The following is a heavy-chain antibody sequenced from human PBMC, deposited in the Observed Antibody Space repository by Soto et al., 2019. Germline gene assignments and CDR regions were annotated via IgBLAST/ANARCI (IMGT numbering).Heavy chain of an antibody. CDR3: ARQKEGRITIFGVAPGSPDV. Sequence: SETLSLTCTVSGGSISSSSYYWGWIRHPPGKGLEWIGSIYYSGSTYYNPSLKSRVTISVDTSKNQFSLKLSSVTAADTAVYYCARQKEGRITIFGVAPGSPDVRGQGTTVTGSS. CDR1: GGSISSSSYY. V-gene: IGHV4-39*01. J-gene: IGHJ6*02. CDR2: IYYSGST. D-gene: IGHD3-3*01.